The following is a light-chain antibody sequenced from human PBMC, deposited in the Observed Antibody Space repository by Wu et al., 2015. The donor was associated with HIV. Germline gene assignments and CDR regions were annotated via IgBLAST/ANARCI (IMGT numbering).Light chain of an antibody. CDR1: QSIGDY. J-gene: IGKJ1*01. CDR2: AAA. CDR3: QQSYRTPWT. V-gene: IGKV1-39*01. Sequence: DIQMTQSPSSLSASVGDRVTIACRASQSIGDYLNWYQQKPGRAPKLLIYAAASLESGVPTRFSGGGSGTYFTLTISSLQPEDFATYYCQQSYRTPWTFGQGTKVDTK.